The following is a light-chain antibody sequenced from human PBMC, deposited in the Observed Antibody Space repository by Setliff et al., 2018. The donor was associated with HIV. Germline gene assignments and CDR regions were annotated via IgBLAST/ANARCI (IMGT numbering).Light chain of an antibody. CDR2: EVS. Sequence: QSALTQPASVSGSPGQSITISCTGTWSDLGGYNYVSWYQQHPGKAPKLMIYEVSNRPSGVSNRFSGSKSGNTASLTISGLQAEDEADYYCCSYASGGTYVFGTGTKV. J-gene: IGLJ1*01. CDR3: CSYASGGTYV. CDR1: WSDLGGYNY. V-gene: IGLV2-14*01.